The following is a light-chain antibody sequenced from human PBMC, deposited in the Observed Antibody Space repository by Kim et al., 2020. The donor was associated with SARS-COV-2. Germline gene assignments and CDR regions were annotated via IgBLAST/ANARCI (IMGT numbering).Light chain of an antibody. CDR1: SGSIASND. J-gene: IGLJ3*02. V-gene: IGLV6-57*03. CDR2: ADK. Sequence: KTVTISCTRSSGSIASNDVQWYQQRPGSAPTTVIYADKQRPSGVPDRFSGSIDSSSNSASLTISGMRPEDEADYYCQSYDSTNHWVFGGGTKVTVL. CDR3: QSYDSTNHWV.